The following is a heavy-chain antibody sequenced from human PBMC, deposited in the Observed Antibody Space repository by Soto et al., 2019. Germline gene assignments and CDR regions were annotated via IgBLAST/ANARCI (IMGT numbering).Heavy chain of an antibody. D-gene: IGHD3-10*01. CDR2: ISGSGDST. CDR1: GFTFNSYT. V-gene: IGHV3-23*01. Sequence: EVQLLESGGGLVQPGGSLRLSCGASGFTFNSYTMNWVRQAPGKGLEWVSAISGSGDSTYYADSVKGRFTISRDNSKNTLYVQMITLRPEDAAVYYCARREYLGFAAPFWGQGTLVTVSS. J-gene: IGHJ4*02. CDR3: ARREYLGFAAPF.